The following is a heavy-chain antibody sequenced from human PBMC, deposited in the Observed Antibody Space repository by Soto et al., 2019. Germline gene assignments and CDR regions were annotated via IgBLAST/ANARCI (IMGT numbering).Heavy chain of an antibody. D-gene: IGHD2-2*01. Sequence: PSETLSLTCGVSGDSISSPNGWNWFRQSPGKGLEWIGEIHHSGTTNYNPSLKSRVTISVDKTKNQFSLKLNSVTVADTAVYYCARVRQYCSSTSCYFDPWGQGTLVT. V-gene: IGHV4-4*02. CDR3: ARVRQYCSSTSCYFDP. CDR1: GDSISSPNG. J-gene: IGHJ5*02. CDR2: IHHSGTT.